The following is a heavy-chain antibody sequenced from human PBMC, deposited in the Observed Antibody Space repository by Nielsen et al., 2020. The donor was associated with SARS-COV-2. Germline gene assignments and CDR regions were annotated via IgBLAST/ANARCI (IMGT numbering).Heavy chain of an antibody. V-gene: IGHV3-49*03. D-gene: IGHD2-2*01. CDR1: GFTFGDYA. Sequence: GESLKISCTASGFTFGDYAMSWFRQAPGKGLEWVGFIRSKAYGGTTEYAASVKGRFTISRDDSKSIAYLQMNSLRAEDTAVYYCAKDGEGRYCSSTSCSNPDYWGQGTLVTVSS. CDR3: AKDGEGRYCSSTSCSNPDY. CDR2: IRSKAYGGTT. J-gene: IGHJ4*02.